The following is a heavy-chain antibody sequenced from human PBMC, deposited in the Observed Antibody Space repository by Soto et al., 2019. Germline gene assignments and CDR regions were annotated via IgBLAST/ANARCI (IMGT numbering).Heavy chain of an antibody. CDR3: AKSMAAPGSLDY. CDR2: ISYDVSNK. V-gene: IGHV3-30*18. Sequence: QVQLVESGGGVVQPGRSLRLSCTASGFTFSIYGMHWVRQAPGKGLEWVAVISYDVSNKYYADSVKGRFTISRDNSKNTLDLHMNSLRAEDTAVYYCAKSMAAPGSLDYWGLGTLVTVSS. CDR1: GFTFSIYG. J-gene: IGHJ4*02. D-gene: IGHD6-13*01.